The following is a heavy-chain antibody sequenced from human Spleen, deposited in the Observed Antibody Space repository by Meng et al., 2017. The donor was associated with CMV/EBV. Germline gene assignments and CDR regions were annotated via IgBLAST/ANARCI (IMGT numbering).Heavy chain of an antibody. V-gene: IGHV3-21*01. J-gene: IGHJ6*02. D-gene: IGHD2-8*01. CDR2: ISSGSFSR. CDR3: ASLSIPGTIFYSGMDV. Sequence: GESLKISCAASGFNFRSYGVNWVRQAPGKGLEWVSVISSGSFSRYYADSVRGRFTVSRDGAENSVYLQMDSLRAEDTAVYYCASLSIPGTIFYSGMDVWGQGTTVTVSS. CDR1: GFNFRSYG.